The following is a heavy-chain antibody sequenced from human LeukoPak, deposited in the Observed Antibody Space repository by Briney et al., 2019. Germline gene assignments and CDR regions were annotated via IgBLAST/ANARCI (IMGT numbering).Heavy chain of an antibody. CDR1: GFTFSSYA. V-gene: IGHV3-30*03. CDR2: ISYAGSNK. D-gene: IGHD1-26*01. CDR3: ARWDFGFDY. Sequence: GGSLRLFCAASGFTFSSYAMHWVRQAPGKGLEWVAVISYAGSNKYYADSVKGRFTISGDNSKNTLYLQMNSLRAEDTAVYYCARWDFGFDYWGQGTLVTVSS. J-gene: IGHJ4*02.